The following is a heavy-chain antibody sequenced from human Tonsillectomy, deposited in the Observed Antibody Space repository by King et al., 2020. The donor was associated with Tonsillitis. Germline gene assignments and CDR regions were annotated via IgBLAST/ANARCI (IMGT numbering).Heavy chain of an antibody. D-gene: IGHD5-18*01. V-gene: IGHV3-11*05. CDR1: GFTFSDYY. CDR3: AGGVYSYGPQNFDY. CDR2: ISSSSSYT. Sequence: VQLVESGGGLVQPGGSLRLSCAASGFTFSDYYMSWIRQAPGKGLEWVSYISSSSSYTNYADSVKGRFTISRDNAKNSLYLQMNSLRAEDTAVYYCAGGVYSYGPQNFDYWGQGTLVTVSS. J-gene: IGHJ4*02.